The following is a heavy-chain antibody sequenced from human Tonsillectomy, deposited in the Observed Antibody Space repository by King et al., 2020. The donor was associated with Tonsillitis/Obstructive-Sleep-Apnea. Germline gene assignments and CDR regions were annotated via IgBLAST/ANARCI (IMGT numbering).Heavy chain of an antibody. J-gene: IGHJ4*02. CDR1: GFSLSTSGRC. Sequence: QVTLKESGPALLKPTQTLTLTCTFSGFSLSTSGRCVSWIRQPPGKALVWLARIDWDVDEYYSLSFKTRPTISKDTSKNQVVLTMTNMDPADTAMYYCARIRSTSCYEDYWGQGTLVTVSS. D-gene: IGHD2-2*01. CDR2: IDWDVDE. V-gene: IGHV2-70*15. CDR3: ARIRSTSCYEDY.